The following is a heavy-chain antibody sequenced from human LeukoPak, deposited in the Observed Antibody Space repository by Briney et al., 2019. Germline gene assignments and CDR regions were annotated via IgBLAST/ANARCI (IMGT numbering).Heavy chain of an antibody. D-gene: IGHD3/OR15-3a*01. CDR2: INHIGST. J-gene: IGHJ4*02. V-gene: IGHV4-34*01. CDR3: AARNNWTPEF. CDR1: GGSFSGYY. Sequence: SETLSLTCAVYGGSFSGYYWTWIRQSPGMGPEWIGEINHIGSTNYNPSLKSRVTISVDTSKNQFSLKLTSVTAADTAVYYCAARNNWTPEFWGQGTLVTVSS.